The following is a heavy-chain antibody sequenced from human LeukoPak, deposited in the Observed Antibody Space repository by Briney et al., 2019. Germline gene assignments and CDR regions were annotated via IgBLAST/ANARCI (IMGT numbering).Heavy chain of an antibody. D-gene: IGHD6-13*01. Sequence: GGSLRLSCAASGFTFTSYWMNWVRQAPGKGLEWVANIKQDGSEKNYVDSVKGRFTISRDNAKYSLYLQMNSLRAEDTAVYYCVRRGQQLNYWGQGTLVTVSS. CDR1: GFTFTSYW. CDR3: VRRGQQLNY. V-gene: IGHV3-7*03. J-gene: IGHJ4*02. CDR2: IKQDGSEK.